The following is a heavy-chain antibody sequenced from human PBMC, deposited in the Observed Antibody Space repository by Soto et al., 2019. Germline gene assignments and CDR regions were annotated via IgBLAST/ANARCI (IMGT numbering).Heavy chain of an antibody. CDR3: ARAHTTLGYCSGGSCYPPLNYYGMDV. D-gene: IGHD2-15*01. V-gene: IGHV1-8*01. CDR2: MNPNSGNT. Sequence: ASVKVSCKASGYTFTSYDINWVRQATGQGLEWMGWMNPNSGNTGYAQEFQGRVTMTRNTSISTAYMDLSSLRSEDTAVYYCARAHTTLGYCSGGSCYPPLNYYGMDVWGQGTTVTVSS. J-gene: IGHJ6*02. CDR1: GYTFTSYD.